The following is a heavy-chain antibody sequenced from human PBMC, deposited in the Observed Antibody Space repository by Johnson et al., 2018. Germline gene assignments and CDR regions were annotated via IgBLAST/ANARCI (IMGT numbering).Heavy chain of an antibody. CDR2: ISWNGGAT. D-gene: IGHD3-10*01. CDR1: GFVFDDYA. Sequence: EVQLLESGGDVAQPGGSLRLSCAVSGFVFDDYAMHWVRQAPGKGLEWISMISWNGGATYYADSVKGRFTVSRDSSKNSVFLQMNRLRPEDTALYYCAKDRSYYMDVWGKGTTVTVSS. J-gene: IGHJ6*03. V-gene: IGHV3-43D*03. CDR3: AKDRSYYMDV.